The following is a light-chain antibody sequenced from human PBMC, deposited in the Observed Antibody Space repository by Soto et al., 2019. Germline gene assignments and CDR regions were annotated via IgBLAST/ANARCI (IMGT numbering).Light chain of an antibody. CDR2: SVS. V-gene: IGLV2-11*01. CDR1: SSDVGGHNY. CDR3: CSYAGSYTYV. J-gene: IGLJ1*01. Sequence: QSALTPPRSVSGSPGQSVTISCTGTSSDVGGHNYVSWYQQHPGRAPKLMISSVSKRPSGVPDRFSGSKSGNTASLTISGLQAEDEAGYYCCSYAGSYTYVFGTGTKVTVL.